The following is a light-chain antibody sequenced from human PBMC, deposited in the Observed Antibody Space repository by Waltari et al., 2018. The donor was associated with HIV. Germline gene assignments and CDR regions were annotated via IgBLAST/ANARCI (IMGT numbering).Light chain of an antibody. V-gene: IGLV2-14*03. CDR1: TSYIGGYHY. Sequence: QSALTQPASVSGSPGQSITISCNGTTSYIGGYHYVSWYQRHPDKAPKLIIFGVSNRPSGISSRFSGSKSGNTASLTISGLQAEDEADYYCCSYTKLTTHYVLFGGGTKLTVL. J-gene: IGLJ3*02. CDR3: CSYTKLTTHYVL. CDR2: GVS.